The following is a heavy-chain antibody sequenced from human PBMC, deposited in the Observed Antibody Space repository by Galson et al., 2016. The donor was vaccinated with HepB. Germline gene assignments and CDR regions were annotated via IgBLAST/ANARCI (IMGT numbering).Heavy chain of an antibody. Sequence: SLRLSCAASGLTVSSNYVSWVRQAPGKGLEWVSVIYSGGGTYYADSVQGRFTISRDNSKNTVFLEMNSLRAEDTAVYYCGTESYLKGHSTVVAAPSQTWGRGTLVTVSS. V-gene: IGHV3-53*01. CDR1: GLTVSSNY. CDR2: IYSGGGT. D-gene: IGHD2-15*01. J-gene: IGHJ5*02. CDR3: GTESYLKGHSTVVAAPSQT.